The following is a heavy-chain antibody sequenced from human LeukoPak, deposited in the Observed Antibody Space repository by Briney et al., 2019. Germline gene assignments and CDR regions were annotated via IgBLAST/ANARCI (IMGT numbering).Heavy chain of an antibody. CDR3: ARESDWYYFDY. Sequence: SETLSLTCTVSGGSISSGSYYWSWIRQPAGKGLEWIGRIYTSGSTNYTPSLKSRVTISVDTSKNQFSLKLSSVTAADTAVYYCARESDWYYFDYWGQGTLVTVSS. V-gene: IGHV4-61*02. CDR2: IYTSGST. J-gene: IGHJ4*02. D-gene: IGHD3-9*01. CDR1: GGSISSGSYY.